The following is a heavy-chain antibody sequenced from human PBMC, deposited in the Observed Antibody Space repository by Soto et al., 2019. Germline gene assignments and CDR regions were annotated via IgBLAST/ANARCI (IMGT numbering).Heavy chain of an antibody. J-gene: IGHJ5*02. CDR3: AGIFGVVTFDP. CDR2: IYYSGST. D-gene: IGHD3-3*01. V-gene: IGHV4-59*06. CDR1: GGSFSGYY. Sequence: SETLSLTCAVYGGSFSGYYWTWIRQPPGKGLEWIGYIYYSGSTYYNPSLKSRVTISVDTSKNQFSLKLSSVTAADTAVYYCAGIFGVVTFDPWGQGTLVTV.